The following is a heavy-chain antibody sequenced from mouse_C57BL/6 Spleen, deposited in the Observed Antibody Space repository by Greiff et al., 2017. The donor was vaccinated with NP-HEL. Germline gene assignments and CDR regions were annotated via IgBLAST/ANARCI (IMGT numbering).Heavy chain of an antibody. Sequence: QVQLQQPGAELVMPGASVKLSCKASGYTFTSYWMHWVKQRPGQGLEWIGEIDPSDSYTNYNQKFKGKSTLTVDKSSSTAYMQLSSLTSEDSAVYYCARRGTTGVAGYYAMDYWGQGTSVTVSS. D-gene: IGHD1-1*01. CDR2: IDPSDSYT. CDR1: GYTFTSYW. V-gene: IGHV1-69*01. J-gene: IGHJ4*01. CDR3: ARRGTTGVAGYYAMDY.